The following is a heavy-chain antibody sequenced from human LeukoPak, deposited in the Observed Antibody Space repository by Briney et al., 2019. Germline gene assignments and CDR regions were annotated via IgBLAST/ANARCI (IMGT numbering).Heavy chain of an antibody. CDR3: ARDRAPCSSTSCYTLDSDY. J-gene: IGHJ4*02. V-gene: IGHV3-21*01. Sequence: GGSLRLSCAASGFTFTDYSMNWVRQAPGKGLEWVSSISSSSSYIYYADSVKGRFTISRDNAKNSLYLQMNSLRAEDTAVYYCARDRAPCSSTSCYTLDSDYWGQGTLVTVSS. CDR1: GFTFTDYS. D-gene: IGHD2-2*02. CDR2: ISSSSSYI.